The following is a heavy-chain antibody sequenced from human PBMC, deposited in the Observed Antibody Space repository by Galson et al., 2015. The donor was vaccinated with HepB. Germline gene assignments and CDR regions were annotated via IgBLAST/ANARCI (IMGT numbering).Heavy chain of an antibody. Sequence: ETLSLTCTVSGGSISSSSYYWGWIRQPPGKGLEWIGSIYYSGSTYYNPSLKSRVTISVDTSKNQFSLKLSSVTAADTAVYYCARGILAEFDYWGQGTLVTVSS. CDR3: ARGILAEFDY. CDR2: IYYSGST. CDR1: GGSISSSSYY. V-gene: IGHV4-39*01. J-gene: IGHJ4*02.